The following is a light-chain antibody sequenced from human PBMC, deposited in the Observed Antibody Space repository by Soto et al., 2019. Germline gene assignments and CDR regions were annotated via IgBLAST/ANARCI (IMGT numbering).Light chain of an antibody. V-gene: IGKV3-11*01. CDR3: QQRSNWPT. Sequence: DIVLTQSPATLSLSPGESATLSCRASQSVSTYLAWYQQKPGQPPKLLIFDASNRATDIPPRFSGSGSGTDFTLTISSLEPEDFAFYYCQQRSNWPTFGPGTKVHV. CDR2: DAS. CDR1: QSVSTY. J-gene: IGKJ3*01.